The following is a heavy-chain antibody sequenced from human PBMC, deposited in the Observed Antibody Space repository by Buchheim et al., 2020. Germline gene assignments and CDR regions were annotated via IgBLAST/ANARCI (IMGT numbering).Heavy chain of an antibody. V-gene: IGHV3-33*01. D-gene: IGHD2-8*01. CDR3: ARDRDTLMVRSLWFDY. Sequence: QVQLVESGGGVVQPGRSLRLSCAVSGFIFSSYGMHWVRQAPGKGLECVAVIWYDGNNKYYADSVKGRFTISRDNSKNTLYFQMNSLRAEDTAVYYCARDRDTLMVRSLWFDYWGQGTL. J-gene: IGHJ4*02. CDR2: IWYDGNNK. CDR1: GFIFSSYG.